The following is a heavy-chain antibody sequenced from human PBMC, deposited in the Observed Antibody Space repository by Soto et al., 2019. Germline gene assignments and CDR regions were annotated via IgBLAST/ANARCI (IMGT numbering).Heavy chain of an antibody. CDR1: GYTFTSYG. J-gene: IGHJ4*02. D-gene: IGHD3-10*01. CDR2: ISAYNGNT. V-gene: IGHV1-18*01. CDR3: ARLYSLWFGELPPRPGGYYFDY. Sequence: ASVKVSCKASGYTFTSYGISWVRQAPGQGLEWMGWISAYNGNTNYAQKLQGRVTMTTDTSTSTAYMELRSLRSDDTAVYYCARLYSLWFGELPPRPGGYYFDYWGQGTLVTVSS.